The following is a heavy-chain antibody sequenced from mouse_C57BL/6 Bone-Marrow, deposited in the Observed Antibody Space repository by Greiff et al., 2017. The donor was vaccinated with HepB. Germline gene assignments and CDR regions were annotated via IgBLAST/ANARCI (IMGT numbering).Heavy chain of an antibody. J-gene: IGHJ3*01. CDR3: ARANWDEGFAY. CDR1: GFTFSSYA. Sequence: EVKLMESGGGLVKPGGSLKLSCAASGFTFSSYAMSWVRQTPEKRLEWVATISDGGSYTYYPDNVKGRFTISRDNAKNNLYLQMSHLKSEDTAMYYCARANWDEGFAYWGQGTLVTVSA. D-gene: IGHD4-1*01. CDR2: ISDGGSYT. V-gene: IGHV5-4*03.